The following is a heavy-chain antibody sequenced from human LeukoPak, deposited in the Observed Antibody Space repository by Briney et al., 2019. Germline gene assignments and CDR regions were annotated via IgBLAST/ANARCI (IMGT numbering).Heavy chain of an antibody. Sequence: SETLSLTCTVSGGSISSSSYYWGWIRQPPGKGLEWIGSIYYSGSTYYNPSLKSRVTISVDTSKNQFSLKLSSVTAADTAVYYCARISVVGATPQGFDYWGQGTLVTVSS. CDR3: ARISVVGATPQGFDY. V-gene: IGHV4-39*07. CDR1: GGSISSSSYY. D-gene: IGHD1-26*01. J-gene: IGHJ4*02. CDR2: IYYSGST.